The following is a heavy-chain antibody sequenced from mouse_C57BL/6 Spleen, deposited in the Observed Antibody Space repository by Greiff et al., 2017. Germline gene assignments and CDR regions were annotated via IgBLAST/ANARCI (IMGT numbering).Heavy chain of an antibody. V-gene: IGHV5-4*03. D-gene: IGHD2-3*01. J-gene: IGHJ2*01. CDR2: ISDGGSYT. Sequence: EVKLMESGGGLVKPGGSLKLSCAASGFTFSSYAMSWVRQTPEKRLEWVATISDGGSYTYYPDNVKGRFTISRDNAKNNLYLQMSHLKSEDTAMYYCARFYDGYLRGYFDYWGQGTTLTVSS. CDR1: GFTFSSYA. CDR3: ARFYDGYLRGYFDY.